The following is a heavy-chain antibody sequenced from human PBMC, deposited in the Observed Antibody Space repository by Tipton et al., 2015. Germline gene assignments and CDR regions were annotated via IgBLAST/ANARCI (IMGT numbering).Heavy chain of an antibody. V-gene: IGHV1-2*06. CDR1: GYAFTGYH. CDR3: ATDSLRTPLGSR. D-gene: IGHD7-27*01. CDR2: IDPQNGVT. J-gene: IGHJ1*01. Sequence: QLVQSGAEVGEPGASLMVSCKASGYAFTGYHIHWMRQAPGQGLEWMGQIDPQNGVTNYAQGFRGRVTMTRDAFILTAYMELRGLRSDDTAVYFCATDSLRTPLGSRWGQGTLVTVSS.